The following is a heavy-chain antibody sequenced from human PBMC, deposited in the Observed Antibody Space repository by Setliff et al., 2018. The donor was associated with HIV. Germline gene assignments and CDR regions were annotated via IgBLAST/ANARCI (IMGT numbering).Heavy chain of an antibody. V-gene: IGHV3-23*01. CDR2: ISDTGDYI. D-gene: IGHD6-19*01. J-gene: IGHJ4*02. Sequence: PGGSLRLSCTASAFTFNKYAMAWVRQAPGKGLEWVSAISDTGDYIYYADSVKGRFTISRDNSADTVYLQMNTLRAEDTAVYYCAGGYLSGWSATAANWGQGALVTVSS. CDR1: AFTFNKYA. CDR3: AGGYLSGWSATAAN.